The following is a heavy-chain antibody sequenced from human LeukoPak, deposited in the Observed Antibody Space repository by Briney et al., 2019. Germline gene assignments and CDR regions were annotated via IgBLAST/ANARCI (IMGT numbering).Heavy chain of an antibody. D-gene: IGHD3-10*01. CDR1: GFTFSSYG. CDR2: IRYDASNK. CDR3: ARDQRFGELLEGLDP. V-gene: IGHV3-30*02. Sequence: GGSLRLSCAASGFTFSSYGMHWVRQAPGKGLEWVAFIRYDASNKYYADSVKGRFTISRDNSKNTLYLQMNSLRAEDTAVYYCARDQRFGELLEGLDPWGQGTLVTVSS. J-gene: IGHJ5*02.